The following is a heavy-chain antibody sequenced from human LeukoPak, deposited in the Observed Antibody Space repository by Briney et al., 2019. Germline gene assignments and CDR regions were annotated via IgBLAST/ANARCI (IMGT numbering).Heavy chain of an antibody. CDR2: IYYSGST. D-gene: IGHD3-10*01. J-gene: IGHJ4*02. CDR3: ARDLSVRGASYYFDY. CDR1: GGSISSGDYC. Sequence: PSETLSLTCTVSGGSISSGDYCWSWLRQPPGKGLEWIGYIYYSGSTYYNPSLKSRVTISVDTSKNQFSLKLSSVTAADTAVYYCARDLSVRGASYYFDYWGQGTLVTVSS. V-gene: IGHV4-30-4*01.